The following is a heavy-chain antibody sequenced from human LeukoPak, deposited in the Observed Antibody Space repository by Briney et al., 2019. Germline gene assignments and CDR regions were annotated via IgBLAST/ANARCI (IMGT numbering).Heavy chain of an antibody. J-gene: IGHJ4*02. CDR2: IIPIFGTA. CDR3: ARDRATYYYDSSGSYFDY. V-gene: IGHV1-69*13. Sequence: SVKVSCKASGGTFSSYAISWVLQAPGQGLEWMGGIIPIFGTANYAQKFQGRVTITADESTSTAYMELSSLRSEDTAVYYCARDRATYYYDSSGSYFDYWGQGTLVTVSS. CDR1: GGTFSSYA. D-gene: IGHD3-22*01.